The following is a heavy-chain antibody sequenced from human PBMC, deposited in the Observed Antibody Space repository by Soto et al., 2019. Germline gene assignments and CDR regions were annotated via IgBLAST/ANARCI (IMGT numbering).Heavy chain of an antibody. V-gene: IGHV1-69*13. Sequence: GASVKVSCKASGGTFISYAISLVRQAPGKGLGWRGGTIHILGTKKYAKKFQGRVTIKAEESTSTDYMELSSLRSEDTAVYYCARDPVSGGYWGQGTLVTVSS. J-gene: IGHJ4*02. CDR2: TIHILGTK. D-gene: IGHD1-20*01. CDR3: ARDPVSGGY. CDR1: GGTFISYA.